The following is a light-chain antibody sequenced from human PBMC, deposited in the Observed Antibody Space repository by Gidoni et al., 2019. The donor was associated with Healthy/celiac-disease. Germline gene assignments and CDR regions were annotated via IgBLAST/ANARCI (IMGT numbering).Light chain of an antibody. V-gene: IGKV3-20*01. CDR1: QSVSSSY. Sequence: EIVLQQSPVTLSLSPGERATLSCRASQSVSSSYLAWYQQKPGQAPRLLIYGASSRATGIPDRFSGSGSGTDFTLTISRLEPEDFAVYYCQQYGSSPWTFGQGTKVEIK. CDR2: GAS. CDR3: QQYGSSPWT. J-gene: IGKJ1*01.